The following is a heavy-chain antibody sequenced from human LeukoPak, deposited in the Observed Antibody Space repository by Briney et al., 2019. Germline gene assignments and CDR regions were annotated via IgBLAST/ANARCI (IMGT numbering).Heavy chain of an antibody. J-gene: IGHJ5*02. CDR3: ARDSSKRDYDFWSGYYRFDP. CDR1: GYAFTGYY. Sequence: ASVKVSCKASGYAFTGYYMHWVRQAPGQGLGWMGRINPNSGGTNYAQKFQGRVTMTRDTSISTAYMELSRLRSDDTAVYYCARDSSKRDYDFWSGYYRFDPWGQGTLVTVSS. CDR2: INPNSGGT. D-gene: IGHD3-3*01. V-gene: IGHV1-2*06.